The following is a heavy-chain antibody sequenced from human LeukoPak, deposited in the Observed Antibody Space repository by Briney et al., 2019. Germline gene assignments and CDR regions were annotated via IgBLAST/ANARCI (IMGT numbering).Heavy chain of an antibody. CDR3: LVQCSGGSCSFFDY. CDR1: GFTFSSYW. D-gene: IGHD2-15*01. CDR2: INSDGSST. J-gene: IGHJ4*02. Sequence: GVSLRLSCAASGFTFSSYWMHWVRQAPGKGLVWVSRINSDGSSTSYADSVKGRFTISRDNAKNTLYLQMNSLRAEDTAVYYCLVQCSGGSCSFFDYWGQGTLVTVSS. V-gene: IGHV3-74*01.